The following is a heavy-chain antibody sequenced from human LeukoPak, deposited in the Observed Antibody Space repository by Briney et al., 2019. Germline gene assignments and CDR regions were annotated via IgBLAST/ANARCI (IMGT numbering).Heavy chain of an antibody. Sequence: PSETQSLTCAVYGGSFSGYYWSWIRQPPGKGLEWIGEINHSGSTNYNPSLKSRVTISVDTSKNQFSLKLSSVTAADTAVYYCARGGYYYDSSGYSYYYWGQGTLVTVSS. CDR3: ARGGYYYDSSGYSYYY. J-gene: IGHJ4*02. V-gene: IGHV4-34*01. D-gene: IGHD3-22*01. CDR1: GGSFSGYY. CDR2: INHSGST.